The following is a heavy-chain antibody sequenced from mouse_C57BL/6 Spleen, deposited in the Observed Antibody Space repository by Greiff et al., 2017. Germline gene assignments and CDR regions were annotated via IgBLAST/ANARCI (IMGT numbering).Heavy chain of an antibody. Sequence: VQLQQTGPELVKPGASVKIPCKASGYTFTDYNMDWVKQSHGKSLEWIGDINPNNGGTIYNQKFKGKATLTVDKSSSTAYVELRSLTSEDNAVSYCSRRRGYRYYYCAMDYWGQGTSVTVSS. J-gene: IGHJ4*01. CDR2: INPNNGGT. CDR1: GYTFTDYN. CDR3: SRRRGYRYYYCAMDY. D-gene: IGHD1-2*01. V-gene: IGHV1-18*01.